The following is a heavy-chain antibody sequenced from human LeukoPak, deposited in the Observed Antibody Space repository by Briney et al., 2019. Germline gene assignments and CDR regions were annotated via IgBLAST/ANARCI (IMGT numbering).Heavy chain of an antibody. CDR1: GFTFSSNA. Sequence: PGGSLRLSCAASGFTFSSNAMSWDRQAPGKRPEWVSGINGVGDSTFYIDSVKGRYTISRDNSRNTLYLHMTSLRAEDTAVYYCAKAFYSSSFDFDYWGQGTLVTVSS. D-gene: IGHD6-6*01. CDR3: AKAFYSSSFDFDY. CDR2: INGVGDST. J-gene: IGHJ4*02. V-gene: IGHV3-23*01.